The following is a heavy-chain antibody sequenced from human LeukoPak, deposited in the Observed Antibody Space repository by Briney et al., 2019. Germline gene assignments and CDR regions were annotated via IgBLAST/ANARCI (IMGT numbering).Heavy chain of an antibody. Sequence: PSETLSLTCAVYGGSFSGYYWSWIRQPPGKGLEWIGEINHSGSTNYNPSLKSRVTISVDTSKNQFSLKLSSVTAADTAVYYCAYKRGYSYGYIDYWGQGTLVPVSS. CDR1: GGSFSGYY. J-gene: IGHJ4*02. V-gene: IGHV4-34*01. CDR2: INHSGST. D-gene: IGHD5-18*01. CDR3: AYKRGYSYGYIDY.